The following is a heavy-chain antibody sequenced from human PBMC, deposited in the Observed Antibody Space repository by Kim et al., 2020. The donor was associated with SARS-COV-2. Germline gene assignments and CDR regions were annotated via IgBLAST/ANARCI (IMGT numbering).Heavy chain of an antibody. CDR1: GFTFSSYS. V-gene: IGHV3-21*01. J-gene: IGHJ4*02. CDR3: ARAPRGSTSCFDY. D-gene: IGHD2-2*01. Sequence: GGSLRLSCAASGFTFSSYSMNWVRQAPGKGLEWVSSISSSSSYIYYADSVKGRFTISRDNAKNSLYLQMNSLRAEDTAVYYCARAPRGSTSCFDYWGQGTLVTVSS. CDR2: ISSSSSYI.